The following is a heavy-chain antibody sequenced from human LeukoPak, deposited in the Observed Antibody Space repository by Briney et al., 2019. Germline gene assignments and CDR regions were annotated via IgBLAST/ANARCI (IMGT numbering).Heavy chain of an antibody. CDR1: GGSISSGGYY. CDR3: ARDPMVRGEGHY. V-gene: IGHV4-30-2*01. D-gene: IGHD3-10*01. J-gene: IGHJ4*02. Sequence: PSETLSLTCTVSGGSISSGGYYWSWIRQPPGKGLEWIGYIYHSGSTYYNPSLKSRVTISVDRSKNQFSLKLSSVTAADTAVYYCARDPMVRGEGHYWGQGTLVTVSS. CDR2: IYHSGST.